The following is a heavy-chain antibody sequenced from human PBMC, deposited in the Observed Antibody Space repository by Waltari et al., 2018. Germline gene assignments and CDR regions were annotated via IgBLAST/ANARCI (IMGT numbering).Heavy chain of an antibody. CDR2: IYYSGST. Sequence: QVQLQESGPGLVKPSETLSLTCTVSGGSISSYYWSWIRQPPGKGLEGIGYIYYSGSTNYNTSLKSRVTISVDTSKNQFSLKLSSVTAADTAVYYCAISDSSVYYYYMDVWGKGTTVTVSS. CDR3: AISDSSVYYYYMDV. V-gene: IGHV4-59*01. CDR1: GGSISSYY. J-gene: IGHJ6*03. D-gene: IGHD3-22*01.